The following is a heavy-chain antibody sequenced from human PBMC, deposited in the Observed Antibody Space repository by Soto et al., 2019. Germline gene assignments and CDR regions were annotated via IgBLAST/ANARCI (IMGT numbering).Heavy chain of an antibody. V-gene: IGHV1-46*01. CDR2: INPSGGST. Sequence: ASVKVSCKASGYTFTSYYVHWVRQAPGQGLEWMGIINPSGGSTSYAQKFQGRVTMTRDTSTSTVYMELSSLRSEDTAVYYCASVGPGIAAAGMIDYWGQGTLVTVSS. CDR3: ASVGPGIAAAGMIDY. J-gene: IGHJ4*02. D-gene: IGHD6-13*01. CDR1: GYTFTSYY.